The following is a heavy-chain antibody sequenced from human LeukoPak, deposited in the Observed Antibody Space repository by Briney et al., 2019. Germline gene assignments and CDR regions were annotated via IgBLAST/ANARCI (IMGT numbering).Heavy chain of an antibody. D-gene: IGHD2-15*01. V-gene: IGHV1-18*01. CDR2: ISTYNGYT. Sequence: GASVKVSCNASGYTFTSYGISWVRQAPGQGLEWMGWISTYNGYTNYAHKFQGRITMTTDTSTSTAYMELRGLRSDDTAIYYCARDPLCSGGTCYSYYYMDVWGKGTTVTVSS. CDR3: ARDPLCSGGTCYSYYYMDV. J-gene: IGHJ6*03. CDR1: GYTFTSYG.